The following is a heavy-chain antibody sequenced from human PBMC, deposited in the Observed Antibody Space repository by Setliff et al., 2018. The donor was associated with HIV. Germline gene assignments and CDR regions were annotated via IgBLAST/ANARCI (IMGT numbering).Heavy chain of an antibody. CDR3: AKAPYSLDYFDN. V-gene: IGHV3-33*06. CDR2: IWYDGNKK. J-gene: IGHJ4*02. Sequence: LRLSCAASGFTFSNYAMHWVRQAPGKGLEWVAVIWYDGNKKNYVDSVKGRFTISRDNSKNTLYLQMNSLRVEDTAVYFCAKAPYSLDYFDNWGQGTLVTVSS. CDR1: GFTFSNYA. D-gene: IGHD3-16*01.